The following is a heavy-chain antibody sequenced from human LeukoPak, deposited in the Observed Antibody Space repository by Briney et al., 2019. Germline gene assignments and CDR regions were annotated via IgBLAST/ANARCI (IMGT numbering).Heavy chain of an antibody. V-gene: IGHV3-66*01. CDR1: GFTVSSNY. CDR2: IYSGGST. D-gene: IGHD4-17*01. J-gene: IGHJ4*02. CDR3: ARALTTVTSHFDY. Sequence: PGGSLRLSCAASGFTVSSNYMSWVRQAPGKGLEWVSVIYSGGSTYYADSVKGRFTISRDNSKNTLYLQTNSLRAEDTAVYYCARALTTVTSHFDYWGQGTLVTVSS.